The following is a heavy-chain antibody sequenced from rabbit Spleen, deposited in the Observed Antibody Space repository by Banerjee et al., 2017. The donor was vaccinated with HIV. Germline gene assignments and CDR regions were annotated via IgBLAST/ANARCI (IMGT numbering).Heavy chain of an antibody. CDR1: GFSFSSSDY. D-gene: IGHD8-1*01. CDR2: IAGSSSDFI. Sequence: QSLEESGGDLVKPGASLTLTCTASGFSFSSSDYMCWVRQAPGKGLEWISCIAGSSSDFIYSATWAKGRFTCSKTSSTTVALQMTSLTVADTATYFCARDTGSSFSSNGMDLWGQGTLVTVS. V-gene: IGHV1S40*01. J-gene: IGHJ6*01. CDR3: ARDTGSSFSSNGMDL.